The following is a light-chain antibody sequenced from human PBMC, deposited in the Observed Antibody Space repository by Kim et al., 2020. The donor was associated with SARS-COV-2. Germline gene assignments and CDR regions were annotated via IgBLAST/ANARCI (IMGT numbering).Light chain of an antibody. CDR2: AAS. V-gene: IGKV1-16*02. CDR3: HQYYSYPFT. Sequence: SASVGDRVTITCRASQGISNYVAWFQQKPGKAPKSLIYAASNLQSGVPSNLSGSGSGTEFTLTISSLQPEDFATYYCHQYYSYPFTFGGGTKVEI. CDR1: QGISNY. J-gene: IGKJ4*01.